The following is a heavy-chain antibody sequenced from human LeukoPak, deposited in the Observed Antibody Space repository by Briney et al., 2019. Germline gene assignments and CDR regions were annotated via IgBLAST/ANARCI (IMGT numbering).Heavy chain of an antibody. CDR1: GFSFTNHA. CDR2: ISDTAGTT. CDR3: ASARHSSSWSIDFDY. D-gene: IGHD6-13*01. J-gene: IGHJ4*02. V-gene: IGHV3-23*01. Sequence: PGGSLRLSCAASGFSFTNHAMSWVRQAPGEGLQWVSTISDTAGTTFYADSVRDRFTISRDVSNSTLYLQMNSLRAEDTAVYYCASARHSSSWSIDFDYWGQGTLVTVSS.